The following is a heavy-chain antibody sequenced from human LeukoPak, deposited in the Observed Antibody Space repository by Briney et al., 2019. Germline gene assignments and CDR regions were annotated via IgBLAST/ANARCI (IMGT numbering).Heavy chain of an antibody. CDR2: IKHSGST. V-gene: IGHV4-34*01. CDR1: GGSFSGYY. J-gene: IGHJ5*02. D-gene: IGHD2-15*01. CDR3: TRGLRLGYCSGGSCYYWFDP. Sequence: SETLSLTCAVYGGSFSGYYWSCIRQPPGKGLEWIGEIKHSGSTNYNPSLQSRVTISADTSKNQFSLNLRSVIAADTAVYYCTRGLRLGYCSGGSCYYWFDPWGQGTRVTVSS.